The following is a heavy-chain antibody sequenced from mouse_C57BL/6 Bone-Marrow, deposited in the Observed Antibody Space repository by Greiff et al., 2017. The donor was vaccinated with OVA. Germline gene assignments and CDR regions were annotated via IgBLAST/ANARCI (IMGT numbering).Heavy chain of an antibody. Sequence: EVQLQQSGPELVKPGASVKIPCKASGYTFTDYNMDWVKQSHGKSLEWIGDIDPNNGGTIYNQKFKGKATLTVDKSSSTAYMELRSLTSEDTAVYYCARHLLYYGSSYWYFDVWGTGTTVTVSS. V-gene: IGHV1-18*01. J-gene: IGHJ1*03. CDR3: ARHLLYYGSSYWYFDV. CDR1: GYTFTDYN. CDR2: IDPNNGGT. D-gene: IGHD1-1*01.